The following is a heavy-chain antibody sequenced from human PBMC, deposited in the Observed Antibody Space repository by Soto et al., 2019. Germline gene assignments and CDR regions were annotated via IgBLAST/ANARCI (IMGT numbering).Heavy chain of an antibody. D-gene: IGHD3-22*01. Sequence: PGESLKISCKGSGYSFTSYWIGWVRQMPGKGLEWMGIIYPGDSDTRYSPSFQGQVTISADKSISAAYLQCSSLKASDTAMYYCARRAGPPDYYDSSGSNDAFDIWGQGTMVTVSS. CDR2: IYPGDSDT. J-gene: IGHJ3*02. CDR3: ARRAGPPDYYDSSGSNDAFDI. CDR1: GYSFTSYW. V-gene: IGHV5-51*01.